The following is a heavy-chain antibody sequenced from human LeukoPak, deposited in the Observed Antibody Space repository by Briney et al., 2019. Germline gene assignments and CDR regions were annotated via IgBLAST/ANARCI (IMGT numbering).Heavy chain of an antibody. CDR3: ARDGGYCSSTSCYNYYMDV. D-gene: IGHD2-2*02. CDR1: GYTFTSYY. CDR2: INPSGGST. J-gene: IGHJ6*03. Sequence: VASVKVSCKASGYTFTSYYMHWVRQAPGQGLEWMGIINPSGGSTSYAQKFQGRVTMTRDMSTSTVYMELSSLRSEDTAVYYCARDGGYCSSTSCYNYYMDVWGKGTTVTVSS. V-gene: IGHV1-46*01.